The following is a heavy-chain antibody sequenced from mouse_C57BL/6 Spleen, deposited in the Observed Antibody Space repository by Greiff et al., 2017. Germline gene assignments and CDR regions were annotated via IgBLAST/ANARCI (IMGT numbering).Heavy chain of an antibody. Sequence: QVQLQQSGPGLVQPSQSLSITCTVSGFSLTSYGVHWVRQSPGKGLEWLGVIWSGGSTDYNAAFISRLSISKDNSKSQVFFKMNSLQADDTSIYYCARNRDYGSSSWYFDVWGTGTTVTVSS. CDR1: GFSLTSYG. CDR3: ARNRDYGSSSWYFDV. D-gene: IGHD1-1*01. CDR2: IWSGGST. V-gene: IGHV2-2*01. J-gene: IGHJ1*03.